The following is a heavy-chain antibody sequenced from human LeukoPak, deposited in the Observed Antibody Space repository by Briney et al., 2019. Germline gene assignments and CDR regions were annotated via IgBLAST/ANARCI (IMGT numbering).Heavy chain of an antibody. CDR2: ISAYNGNT. CDR1: GYTFTSYG. D-gene: IGHD3-22*01. CDR3: ARDYKSYYYDSSGYYYHLVDCGY. V-gene: IGHV1-18*01. Sequence: ASVKVSCKASGYTFTSYGISWVRQAPGQGLEWMGWISAYNGNTNYAQKLQGRVTMTTDTSTSTAYMELRSLRSDDTAVYYCARDYKSYYYDSSGYYYHLVDCGYWGQGTLVTVSS. J-gene: IGHJ4*02.